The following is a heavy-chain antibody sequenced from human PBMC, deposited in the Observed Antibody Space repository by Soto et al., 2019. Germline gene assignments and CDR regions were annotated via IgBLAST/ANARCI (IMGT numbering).Heavy chain of an antibody. CDR3: ARDPPLYDSSGYSGITD. J-gene: IGHJ4*02. CDR2: IYYSGST. Sequence: SETLSLTCTVSGASISSGGYYWSWIRQHPGKGLEWIGYIYYSGSTYYNPSLKSRVTISVDTSKNQFSLKLSSVTAADTAVYYCARDPPLYDSSGYSGITDWGQGTLVTVSS. D-gene: IGHD3-22*01. CDR1: GASISSGGYY. V-gene: IGHV4-30-4*08.